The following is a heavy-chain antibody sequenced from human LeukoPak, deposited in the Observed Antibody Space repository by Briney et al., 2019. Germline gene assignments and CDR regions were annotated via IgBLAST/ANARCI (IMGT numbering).Heavy chain of an antibody. Sequence: GGSLRLSCAASGFTFSHYSMNWVRQAPGKGLEWVSFISSSSSYIYYADSVKGRFTISRDNAKNSLYLQMNSLRAEDTAVYYCARVKVVVAGIDYWGQGTLVTVSS. CDR3: ARVKVVVAGIDY. J-gene: IGHJ4*02. CDR1: GFTFSHYS. D-gene: IGHD2-15*01. V-gene: IGHV3-21*01. CDR2: ISSSSSYI.